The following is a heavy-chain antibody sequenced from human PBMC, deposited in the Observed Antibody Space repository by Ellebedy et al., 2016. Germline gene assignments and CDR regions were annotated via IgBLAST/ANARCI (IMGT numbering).Heavy chain of an antibody. CDR3: ARRPDGHDI. D-gene: IGHD1-14*01. V-gene: IGHV4-34*01. CDR2: ISDSGRS. CDR1: GGSFTYNH. J-gene: IGHJ3*02. Sequence: SETLSLXXALSGGSFTYNHWSWTRQSPEKGLKWHGDISDSGRSDLNPSLKSRVTISIDTSKNQFSLKVTSLTAADTGIYYCARRPDGHDIWGQGTRVTVSS.